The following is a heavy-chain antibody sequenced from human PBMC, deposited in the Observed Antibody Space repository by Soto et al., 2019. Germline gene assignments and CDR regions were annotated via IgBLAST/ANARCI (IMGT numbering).Heavy chain of an antibody. CDR2: IGTSGTPT. Sequence: GGSLRLSCIASGLTFRNYAMAWVRQAPGEDLECVSAIGTSGTPTLYADSVKSRFSISRDDSRNTVSLQMNSLGVEDTATYYCTRILWSSRRDALDIWGQGTTVTVS. D-gene: IGHD2-21*01. CDR1: GLTFRNYA. CDR3: TRILWSSRRDALDI. J-gene: IGHJ6*02. V-gene: IGHV3-23*01.